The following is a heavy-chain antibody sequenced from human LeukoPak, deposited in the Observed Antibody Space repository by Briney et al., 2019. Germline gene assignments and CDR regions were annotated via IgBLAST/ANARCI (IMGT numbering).Heavy chain of an antibody. CDR3: AKYITGTPYFDP. CDR1: GFTFSSYA. CDR2: ISGSGGST. V-gene: IGHV3-23*01. D-gene: IGHD1-7*01. J-gene: IGHJ5*02. Sequence: GGSLRLSCAASGFTFSSYAMSWVRQAPGKGLEWVSAISGSGGSTYYADSVKGRFTISRDNSKNTLYLQMNSLGAEDTAVYYCAKYITGTPYFDPWGQGTLVTVSS.